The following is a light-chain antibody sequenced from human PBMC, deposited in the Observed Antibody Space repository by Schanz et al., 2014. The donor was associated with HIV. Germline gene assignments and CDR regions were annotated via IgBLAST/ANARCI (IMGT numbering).Light chain of an antibody. V-gene: IGKV3-20*01. CDR2: DVS. Sequence: EIVLTQSPGTLSLSPGERATLSCRASQSVSSTYFAWYQQKPGQAPRLLLYDVSNRATGIPDRFSGTGSGTDFTLTISSLEPEDFAVYYCQYFGNSGGTFGGGTKVEIK. J-gene: IGKJ4*01. CDR1: QSVSSTY. CDR3: QYFGNSGGT.